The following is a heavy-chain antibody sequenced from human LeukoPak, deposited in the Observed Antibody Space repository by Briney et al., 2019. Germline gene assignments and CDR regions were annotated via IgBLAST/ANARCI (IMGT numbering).Heavy chain of an antibody. D-gene: IGHD3-10*01. CDR1: GYAFTSYG. CDR3: ARAGILKAVESDY. V-gene: IGHV1-18*01. CDR2: ISAYNGNT. J-gene: IGHJ4*02. Sequence: ASVKASCKASGYAFTSYGISWVRRGPGKGLEWMGWISAYNGNTNYAQKLQGRVTMTTDTSTSTAYMELRSLRSDDTALYYCARAGILKAVESDYWGQGTLVTASS.